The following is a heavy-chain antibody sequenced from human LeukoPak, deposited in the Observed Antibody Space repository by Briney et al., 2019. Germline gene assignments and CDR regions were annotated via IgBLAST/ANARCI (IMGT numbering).Heavy chain of an antibody. J-gene: IGHJ5*02. CDR1: GFTFSSYA. Sequence: GGSLRLSCAASGFTFSSYAMTWVRQAPGKGLEWVSSISVNGGTTYYADSVKGRFTISRDNSKNTLYLQMNSLRAEDTAVYYCAKGPVAATPNWFDPWGQGTLVTVS. D-gene: IGHD2-15*01. CDR2: ISVNGGTT. CDR3: AKGPVAATPNWFDP. V-gene: IGHV3-23*01.